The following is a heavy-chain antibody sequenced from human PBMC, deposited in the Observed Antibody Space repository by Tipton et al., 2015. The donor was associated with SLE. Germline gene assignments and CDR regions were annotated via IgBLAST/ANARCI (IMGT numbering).Heavy chain of an antibody. J-gene: IGHJ3*02. Sequence: LRLSCTVSGGSISSYYWSWIRQPPGRGLEWIGYIYSSGSTAYNPSLKSRVTISVDTSKNQFSLKLSSVTAADTAVYYCTRDPYHVDTAMGDAFDIWGQGTMVTVSS. D-gene: IGHD5-18*01. V-gene: IGHV4-59*01. CDR1: GGSISSYY. CDR2: IYSSGST. CDR3: TRDPYHVDTAMGDAFDI.